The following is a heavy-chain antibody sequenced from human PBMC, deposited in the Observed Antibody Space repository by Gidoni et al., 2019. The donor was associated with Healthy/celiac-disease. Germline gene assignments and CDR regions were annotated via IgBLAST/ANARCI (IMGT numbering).Heavy chain of an antibody. CDR2: ISSSSSTK. D-gene: IGHD3-9*01. CDR1: GFTLSSYS. Sequence: EVQLVEPGGGLVQPGGSLRLSCAASGFTLSSYSMNWVRHAPGRGLEWVSYISSSSSTKYYADSVKGRFTISRDNAKNSLYLQMNSLRDEDTAVYYCAREPDILTGYYPTDYYGMDVWGQGTTVTVSS. CDR3: AREPDILTGYYPTDYYGMDV. J-gene: IGHJ6*02. V-gene: IGHV3-48*02.